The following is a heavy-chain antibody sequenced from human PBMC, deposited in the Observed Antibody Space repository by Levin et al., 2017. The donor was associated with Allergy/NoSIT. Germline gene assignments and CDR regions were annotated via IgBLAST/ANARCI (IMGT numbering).Heavy chain of an antibody. Sequence: VASVKVSCKASGYSFTSYWIGWVRQMPGKGLEWMGIIYPSDSDTRYSPSFQGQVTISADKSISTAYLQWSSLKASDTALYYCARLRKAAVRFDAFEIWGQGTMVTVSS. J-gene: IGHJ3*02. CDR1: GYSFTSYW. CDR3: ARLRKAAVRFDAFEI. CDR2: IYPSDSDT. V-gene: IGHV5-51*01. D-gene: IGHD6-13*01.